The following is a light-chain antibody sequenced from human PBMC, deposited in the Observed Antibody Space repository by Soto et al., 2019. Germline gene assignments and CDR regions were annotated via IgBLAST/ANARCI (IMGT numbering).Light chain of an antibody. CDR2: DVS. Sequence: QSVLTQPASVSGSPGQSITMSCTGTSSDVGGYKCVSWYQQHPGKAPKLIIYDVSIRPSGVSTRFSGSKSGTTASLTISGLQAEDEADYYCGSYTSSNPLGVFGGGTKLTVL. V-gene: IGLV2-14*01. CDR3: GSYTSSNPLGV. J-gene: IGLJ2*01. CDR1: SSDVGGYKC.